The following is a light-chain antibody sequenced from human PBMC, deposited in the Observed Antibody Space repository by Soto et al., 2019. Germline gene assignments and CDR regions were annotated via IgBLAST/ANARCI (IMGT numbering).Light chain of an antibody. CDR3: PQRSNWPTP. Sequence: VKKSAVAVSLSTGERAALSCRASQSVSTYLAWYQQKAGQAPRLLIYDASNRATGIPARFIGSGSGTDFTLTISSLEPEDFAVYYCPQRSNWPTPFGPRAMAAI. CDR2: DAS. J-gene: IGKJ3*01. V-gene: IGKV3-11*01. CDR1: QSVSTY.